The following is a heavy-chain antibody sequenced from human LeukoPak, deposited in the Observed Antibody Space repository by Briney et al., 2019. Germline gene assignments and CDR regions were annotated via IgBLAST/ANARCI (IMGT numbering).Heavy chain of an antibody. V-gene: IGHV4-61*02. Sequence: SETLSLTCTVSGGSTSNSDSYWTWIRQPAGKGLEWIGRIYTTGSPNYSPSLKSRVTISLDTSTNQFSLKLTSVSAADTAVYYCARDRGGYDSSGYYLAYWGQGTLVTVSS. CDR1: GGSTSNSDSY. J-gene: IGHJ4*02. CDR2: IYTTGSP. CDR3: ARDRGGYDSSGYYLAY. D-gene: IGHD3-22*01.